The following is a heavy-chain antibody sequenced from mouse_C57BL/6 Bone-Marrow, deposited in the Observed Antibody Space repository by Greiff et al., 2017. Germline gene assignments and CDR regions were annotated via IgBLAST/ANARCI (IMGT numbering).Heavy chain of an antibody. CDR3: ASSYYDYDEYFDV. CDR2: IDPSGSYT. Sequence: VKLQESGAELVMPGASVKLSCKASGYTFTSYWMHWVKQRPGQGLEWIGEIDPSGSYTNYNQKFKGKSTLTVDKSSSTAYMQLSSLTSEDSAVYDCASSYYDYDEYFDVWGTGTTVTVSS. V-gene: IGHV1-69*01. CDR1: GYTFTSYW. D-gene: IGHD2-4*01. J-gene: IGHJ1*03.